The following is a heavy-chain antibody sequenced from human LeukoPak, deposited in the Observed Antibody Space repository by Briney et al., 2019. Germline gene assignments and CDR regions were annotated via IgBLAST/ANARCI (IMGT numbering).Heavy chain of an antibody. CDR2: IYSSGNT. CDR3: ARDEGIAAQFDY. V-gene: IGHV4-59*01. Sequence: SGTLSLTCTVSHDSFISYYWNWIRQPPGKGLEWIGYIYSSGNTDYNPALKSRVTMSMDTSRNQFSLKLRSATAADTAIYYCARDEGIAAQFDYWGQGALVTVSS. J-gene: IGHJ4*02. D-gene: IGHD6-6*01. CDR1: HDSFISYY.